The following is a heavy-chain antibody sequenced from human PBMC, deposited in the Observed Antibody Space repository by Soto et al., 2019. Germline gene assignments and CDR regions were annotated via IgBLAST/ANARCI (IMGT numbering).Heavy chain of an antibody. J-gene: IGHJ5*01. CDR2: ISAYNGNT. Sequence: QVQLVQSGAEVKKPGASVKVSCKASGYTFNSYGISWVRQAPGQGLEWMGWISAYNGNTNNAQKLQGRVTMTTDTPTSTACRERGSLRPDATAGYYFGTDGPPPDSGAQGTLVTVPS. V-gene: IGHV1-18*01. CDR3: GTDGPPPDS. CDR1: GYTFNSYG.